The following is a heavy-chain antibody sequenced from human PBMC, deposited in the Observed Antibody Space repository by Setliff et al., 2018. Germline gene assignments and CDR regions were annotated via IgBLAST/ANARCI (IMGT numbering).Heavy chain of an antibody. D-gene: IGHD2-2*01. CDR1: GYTFTGYY. Sequence: ASVKVSCKASGYTFTGYYMHWVRQAPGQGLEWMGWINPNSGGTNYAQKFQGRVTMTRDTSISTVYMELSRLRSDDTAVYYCARVLFHCSSTSCYLDAFDIWGQGTMVTVS. CDR2: INPNSGGT. V-gene: IGHV1-2*02. J-gene: IGHJ3*02. CDR3: ARVLFHCSSTSCYLDAFDI.